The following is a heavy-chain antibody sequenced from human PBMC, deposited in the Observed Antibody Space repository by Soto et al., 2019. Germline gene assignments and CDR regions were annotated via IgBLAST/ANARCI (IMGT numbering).Heavy chain of an antibody. Sequence: PQNLRLTYAVYGGSFSACDWRWIRQPPDKGPEWIGEINHSGITYYNPSLKSGALISEDTSKNHFSLRLSSVTAADTAVYYCASRGGLNGFDIWGQGTMGTVSS. D-gene: IGHD2-15*01. CDR1: GGSFSACD. V-gene: IGHV4-34*01. J-gene: IGHJ3*02. CDR3: ASRGGLNGFDI. CDR2: INHSGIT.